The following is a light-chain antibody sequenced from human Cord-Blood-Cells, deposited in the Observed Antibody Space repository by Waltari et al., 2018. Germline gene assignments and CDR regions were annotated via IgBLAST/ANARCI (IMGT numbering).Light chain of an antibody. CDR3: QQYGSSVLT. CDR2: GAS. V-gene: IGKV3-20*01. J-gene: IGKJ4*01. CDR1: RRVSSSY. Sequence: SCRATRRVSSSYLAWYQQKPGHAPRLLIYGASSRATGIPDRFSGSGSGTDFTLTISRLEPEDFAVYYCQQYGSSVLTFGGGTKVEIK.